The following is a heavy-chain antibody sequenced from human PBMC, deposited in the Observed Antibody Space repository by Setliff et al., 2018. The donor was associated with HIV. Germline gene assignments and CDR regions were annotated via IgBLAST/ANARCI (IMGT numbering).Heavy chain of an antibody. CDR2: INDSGDT. CDR1: GGSFTGYF. V-gene: IGHV4-34*01. J-gene: IGHJ4*02. Sequence: PSETLSLTCAVYGGSFTGYFWSWIRQSPGKGLEWIGEINDSGDTNYNPSLKSRVTISVVTSKNQSSLRLTSVTAADTGVYYCARGGLRQWNGFWGQGTLVTVSS. CDR3: ARGGLRQWNGF. D-gene: IGHD3-3*01.